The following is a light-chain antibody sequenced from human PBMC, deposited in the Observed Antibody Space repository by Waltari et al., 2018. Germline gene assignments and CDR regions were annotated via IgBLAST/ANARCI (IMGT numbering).Light chain of an antibody. J-gene: IGLJ2*01. CDR2: NNN. CDR1: SSNIGGNT. V-gene: IGLV1-44*01. CDR3: AAWDDSLNAVV. Sequence: QSVLTQPPSASGTPGQRVTLSCSGRSSNIGGNTVNWYQQLPGAAPKLLIYNNNQRPSGVPDRFSGSKSGTSASLAISSLQSEDEAHYYCAAWDDSLNAVVFGGGTKLTVL.